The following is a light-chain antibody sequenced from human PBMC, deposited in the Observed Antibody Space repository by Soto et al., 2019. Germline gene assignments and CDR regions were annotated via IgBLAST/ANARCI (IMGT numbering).Light chain of an antibody. CDR3: QQSYTTPFT. CDR2: AAS. Sequence: DIQMTQSPSSLSASVGDRVTISCRASQNIVGYLNWNKKTPGKPPKLLVYAASSWRSGVPSRFSGSGSGTDFNFTISSLQPEDFGTYYCQQSYTTPFTFGPGTQVD. CDR1: QNIVGY. J-gene: IGKJ3*01. V-gene: IGKV1-39*01.